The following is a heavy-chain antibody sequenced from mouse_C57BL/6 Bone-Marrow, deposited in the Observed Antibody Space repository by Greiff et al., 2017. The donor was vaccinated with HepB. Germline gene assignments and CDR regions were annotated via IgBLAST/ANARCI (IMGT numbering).Heavy chain of an antibody. Sequence: QVQLQQPGAELVKPGASVKLSCKASGYTFTSYWMHWVKQRPGQGLEWIGMIHPNSGSTNYNEKFKSKATLTVDKSSSTAYMQLSSLTSEDSAVYYCACYYGSSYQAWFAYWGQGTLVTVSA. V-gene: IGHV1-64*01. CDR2: IHPNSGST. CDR1: GYTFTSYW. J-gene: IGHJ3*01. CDR3: ACYYGSSYQAWFAY. D-gene: IGHD1-1*01.